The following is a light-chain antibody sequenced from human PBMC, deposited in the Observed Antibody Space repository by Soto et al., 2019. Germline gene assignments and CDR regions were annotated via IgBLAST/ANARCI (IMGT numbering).Light chain of an antibody. V-gene: IGKV3-15*01. Sequence: ETVMTQSPATLSVSPGEGATLSCRASQSVTNNLAWYQQKPGQAPRLLIYFTSTRATGIPARFSGSGSGTEFSLTISSLQSEDVAVYYCQQYNQWPLTFGGGTKVETK. CDR3: QQYNQWPLT. J-gene: IGKJ4*01. CDR2: FTS. CDR1: QSVTNN.